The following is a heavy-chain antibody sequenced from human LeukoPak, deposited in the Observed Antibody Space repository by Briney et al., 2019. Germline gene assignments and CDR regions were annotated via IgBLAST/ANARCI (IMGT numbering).Heavy chain of an antibody. Sequence: SETLSLTCTVSGYSISSGYYWGWIRQPPGKGREGIGSIYHSGSTYYNPSLKSRVTISVDTSKNQFSLKLSSVTAADTAVYYCARDGGVYYYDSSGSLNWGQGTLVTVSS. CDR2: IYHSGST. J-gene: IGHJ4*02. CDR3: ARDGGVYYYDSSGSLN. V-gene: IGHV4-38-2*02. CDR1: GYSISSGYY. D-gene: IGHD3-22*01.